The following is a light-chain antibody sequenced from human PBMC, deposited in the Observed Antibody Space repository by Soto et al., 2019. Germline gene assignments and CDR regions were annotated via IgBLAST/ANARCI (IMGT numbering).Light chain of an antibody. V-gene: IGKV3-15*01. CDR3: QQYDDWPLT. CDR2: DAS. CDR1: QSLTTN. Sequence: EVVMTQSPGTLSVSPGGRATLSCRASQSLTTNLAWYQQKPGQAPRLLIHDASTRATGIPARFGGSGSGTEFTLTISSLQSEDFAVYYCQQYDDWPLTFGQGTRLEIK. J-gene: IGKJ5*01.